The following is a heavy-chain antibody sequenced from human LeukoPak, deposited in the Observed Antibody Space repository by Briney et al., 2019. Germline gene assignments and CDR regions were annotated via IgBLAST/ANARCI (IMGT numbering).Heavy chain of an antibody. CDR1: RDSISSSSHY. CDR2: IYYGGST. Sequence: SETLSLTCTVSRDSISSSSHYWGWIRQPPGKGLEWIGSIYYGGSTYYNPSLKSRVTISVDTSKNQFSLKLSSVTAADTAVYYCAYYFDYWGQGTLVTVSS. CDR3: AYYFDY. V-gene: IGHV4-39*01. J-gene: IGHJ4*02.